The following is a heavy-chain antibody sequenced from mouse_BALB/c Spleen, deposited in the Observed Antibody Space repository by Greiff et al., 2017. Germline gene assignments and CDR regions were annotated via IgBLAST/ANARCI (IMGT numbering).Heavy chain of an antibody. CDR1: GYTFTSYY. D-gene: IGHD3-2*01. V-gene: IGHV1S56*01. Sequence: VQLQQSGPELVKPGASVRISCKASGYTFTSYYIHWVKQRPGQGLEWIGWIYPGNVNTKYNEKFKGKATLTADKSSSTAYMQLSSLTSEDSAVYFCAREDSSGDGIYYAMDYWGQGTSVTVSS. CDR3: AREDSSGDGIYYAMDY. J-gene: IGHJ4*01. CDR2: IYPGNVNT.